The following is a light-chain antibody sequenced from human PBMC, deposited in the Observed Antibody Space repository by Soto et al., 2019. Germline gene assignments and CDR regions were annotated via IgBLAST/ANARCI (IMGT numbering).Light chain of an antibody. Sequence: QSALTQPASVSGSPGQSITISCTGTSSDVGFYTYVSWYQQHPGKAPKLIIYEVSNRPSGVSNRFSGSKSGNTASLTISGLQAEDEADYYCNSYRSGNTYVFGTGTKLTVL. V-gene: IGLV2-14*01. J-gene: IGLJ1*01. CDR3: NSYRSGNTYV. CDR1: SSDVGFYTY. CDR2: EVS.